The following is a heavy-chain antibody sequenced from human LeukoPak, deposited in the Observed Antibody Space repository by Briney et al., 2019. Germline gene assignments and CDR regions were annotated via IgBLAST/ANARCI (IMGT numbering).Heavy chain of an antibody. CDR1: GFTFSGSA. J-gene: IGHJ4*02. D-gene: IGHD6-13*01. V-gene: IGHV3-73*01. Sequence: GGSLRLSCAASGFTFSGSAMHWVRQASGKGLEWVCRIRSKANSYATAYAASVKGRFTISRDDSKNTAYLQTNSLKTEDTAVYYCTSNGIAAAGLRWGQGTLVTVSS. CDR2: IRSKANSYAT. CDR3: TSNGIAAAGLR.